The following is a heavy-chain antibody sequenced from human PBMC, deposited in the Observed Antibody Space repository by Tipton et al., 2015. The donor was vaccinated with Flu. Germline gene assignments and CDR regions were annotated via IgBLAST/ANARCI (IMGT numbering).Heavy chain of an antibody. CDR1: GDSVASPYF. Sequence: PGLVKPSETLSLTCSVSGDSVASPYFWGWIRQPPGKGLEWIGNIGHSGNTYYSPSLRSRVTMSVDRSKNQFSLTLGSVTAADTAVYYCARRDDSNYVSDPKDWFDSWGQGTLVTVSS. J-gene: IGHJ5*01. CDR3: ARRDDSNYVSDPKDWFDS. CDR2: IGHSGNT. D-gene: IGHD4-11*01. V-gene: IGHV4-38-2*01.